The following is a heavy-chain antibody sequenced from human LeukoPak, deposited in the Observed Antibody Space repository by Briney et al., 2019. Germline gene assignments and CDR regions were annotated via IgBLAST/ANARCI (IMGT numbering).Heavy chain of an antibody. CDR1: GGSFSGYY. CDR3: ARGTVVGRRGDFQH. J-gene: IGHJ1*01. V-gene: IGHV4-34*01. Sequence: PSETLSLTCAVYGGSFSGYYWSWIRQPPGKGLEWIGEINHSGSTNYNPSLKSRVTISVDTSKNQFSLKLSSVTAADTAVYYCARGTVVGRRGDFQHWGQGTLVTVSS. D-gene: IGHD6-19*01. CDR2: INHSGST.